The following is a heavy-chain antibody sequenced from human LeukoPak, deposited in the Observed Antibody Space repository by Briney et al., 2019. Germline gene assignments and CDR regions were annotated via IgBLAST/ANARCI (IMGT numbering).Heavy chain of an antibody. D-gene: IGHD3-22*01. V-gene: IGHV3-23*01. CDR3: AKNQYDSGLFDY. Sequence: GGSLRLSCAASGFTFSSYAMSWVRQAPGKGLEWVSAISGSGGSAYYADSVKGRFTISRDNSKNTLYLQMNSLRAEDTAVYYCAKNQYDSGLFDYWGQGTLVTVSS. CDR1: GFTFSSYA. J-gene: IGHJ4*02. CDR2: ISGSGGSA.